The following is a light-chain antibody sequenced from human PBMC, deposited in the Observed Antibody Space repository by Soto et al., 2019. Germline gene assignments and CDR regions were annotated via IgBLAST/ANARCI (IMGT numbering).Light chain of an antibody. CDR1: SGHSNYA. J-gene: IGLJ2*01. CDR2: LNSDGSH. Sequence: QSVLTQSPSASASLGASVKLTCTLSSGHSNYAIAWHQQQSEKGPRYLMKLNSDGSHSKGDGIPDRFSGSSSGAERYLTITSLQSEDEAAYYCQTWGSGIVVFGGGTKRTVL. CDR3: QTWGSGIVV. V-gene: IGLV4-69*01.